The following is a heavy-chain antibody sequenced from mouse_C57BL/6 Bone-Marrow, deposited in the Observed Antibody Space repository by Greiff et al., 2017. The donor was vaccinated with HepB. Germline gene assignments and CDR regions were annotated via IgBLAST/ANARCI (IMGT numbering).Heavy chain of an antibody. CDR1: GYSFTGYY. CDR3: ARDYYGSSLAY. D-gene: IGHD1-1*01. CDR2: INPSTGGT. J-gene: IGHJ3*01. V-gene: IGHV1-42*01. Sequence: EVQRVESGPELVKPGASVKISCKASGYSFTGYYMNWVKQSPEKSLEWIGEINPSTGGTTYNQKFKAKATLTVDKSSSTAYMQLKSLTSEDSAVYYCARDYYGSSLAYWGQGTLVTVSA.